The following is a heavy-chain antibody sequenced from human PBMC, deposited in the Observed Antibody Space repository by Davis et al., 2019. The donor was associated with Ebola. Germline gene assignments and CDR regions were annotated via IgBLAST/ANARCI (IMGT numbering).Heavy chain of an antibody. D-gene: IGHD6-6*01. V-gene: IGHV3-30*03. CDR1: GFTFSSYG. CDR2: ISYDGSNK. Sequence: GGSLRLSCAASGFTFSSYGMHWVRQAPGKGLEWVAVISYDGSNKYYADSVKGRFTISRDNSKNTLYLQMNSLRAEDTAVYYCARDSSIAARGDYWGQGTLVTVSS. J-gene: IGHJ4*02. CDR3: ARDSSIAARGDY.